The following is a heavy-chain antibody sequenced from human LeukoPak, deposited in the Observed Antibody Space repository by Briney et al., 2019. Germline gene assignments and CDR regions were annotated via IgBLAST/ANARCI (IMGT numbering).Heavy chain of an antibody. J-gene: IGHJ3*02. V-gene: IGHV4-4*07. CDR1: GGSISSYY. Sequence: SETLSLTCTVSGGSISSYYWSWIRQPAGMGLEWIGRIYTSGSTNYNPSLKSRVTMSVDTSKNQFSLKLSSVTAADTAVYYCARGLRFLEWLSYDAFDIWGQGTMVTVSS. CDR2: IYTSGST. D-gene: IGHD3-3*01. CDR3: ARGLRFLEWLSYDAFDI.